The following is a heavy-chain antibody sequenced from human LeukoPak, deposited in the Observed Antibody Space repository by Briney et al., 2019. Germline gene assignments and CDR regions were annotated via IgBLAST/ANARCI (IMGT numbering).Heavy chain of an antibody. CDR1: GFTFSSYS. Sequence: GGSLRLSCAASGFTFSSYSMNWVRQAPGKGLEWVSSISSSSSYIYYADSVKGRFTISRDNSKNTLYLQMNSLRAEDTAAYYCARDWSDMKDYWGQGTLVTVSS. V-gene: IGHV3-21*01. CDR3: ARDWSDMKDY. J-gene: IGHJ4*02. D-gene: IGHD2-15*01. CDR2: ISSSSSYI.